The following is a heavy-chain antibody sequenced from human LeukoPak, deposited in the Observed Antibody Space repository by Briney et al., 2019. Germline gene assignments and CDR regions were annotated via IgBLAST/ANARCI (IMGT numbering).Heavy chain of an antibody. CDR3: ARGDSGWYSLDAFDI. CDR2: ISSSSSYI. D-gene: IGHD6-19*01. CDR1: GFTFSSYA. J-gene: IGHJ3*02. Sequence: GGSLRLSCAASGFTFSSYAMSWVRQAPGKGLEWVSSISSSSSYIYYADSVKGRFTISRDNAKNSLYLQMNSLRAEDTAVYYCARGDSGWYSLDAFDIWGQGTMVTVSS. V-gene: IGHV3-21*01.